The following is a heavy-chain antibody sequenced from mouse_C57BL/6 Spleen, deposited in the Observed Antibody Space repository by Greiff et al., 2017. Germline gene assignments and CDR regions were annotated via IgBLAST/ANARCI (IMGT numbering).Heavy chain of an antibody. V-gene: IGHV1-55*01. CDR1: GYTFTSYW. CDR2: IYPGSGST. D-gene: IGHD2-4*01. CDR3: ARSAIYDSAY. J-gene: IGHJ3*01. Sequence: QVQLQQPGAELVKPGASVKMSCKASGYTFTSYWITWVKQRPGQGLEWIGDIYPGSGSTNYNEKFKGKATLTVDTSSSTAYMQLRSLPSEDSAVYYCARSAIYDSAYWGQGTLVTVSA.